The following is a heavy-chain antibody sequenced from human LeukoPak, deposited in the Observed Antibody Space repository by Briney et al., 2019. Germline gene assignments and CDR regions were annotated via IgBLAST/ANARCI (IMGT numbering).Heavy chain of an antibody. V-gene: IGHV4-39*01. D-gene: IGHD6-19*01. CDR2: IYYSGST. Sequence: SETLSLTCTVSGGSISSSSYYWGWIRQPPGKGLEWIGSIYYSGSTYYNPSLKSRVTISVDTSKNQFSLKLSSVTAADTAVYYCARLWSSGWSRDYWGQGTLVTVSS. CDR3: ARLWSSGWSRDY. CDR1: GGSISSSSYY. J-gene: IGHJ4*02.